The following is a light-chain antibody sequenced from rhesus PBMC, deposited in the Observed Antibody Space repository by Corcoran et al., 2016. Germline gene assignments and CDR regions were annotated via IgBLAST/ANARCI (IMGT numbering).Light chain of an antibody. CDR1: QSVSSS. CDR2: GES. V-gene: IGKV3-42*03. J-gene: IGKJ4*01. Sequence: EIVLTQSPATLSLSPGERATLSCRASQSVSSSLAWSQQKPEQAPRVLIYGESRRATGIPDRFSGSGSGKDFTLTISSLEPEEFAVYYCQQYTNWPLTFGGGTKVEIK. CDR3: QQYTNWPLT.